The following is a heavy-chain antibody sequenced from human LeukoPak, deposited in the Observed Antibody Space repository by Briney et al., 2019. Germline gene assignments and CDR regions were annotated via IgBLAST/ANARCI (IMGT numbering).Heavy chain of an antibody. J-gene: IGHJ4*02. CDR3: VRAGGPRKWYFDY. CDR2: IIPVFGTT. CDR1: GGTFNTYD. V-gene: IGHV1-69*13. Sequence: ASVQVSCKASGGTFNTYDTLWVRQAPGQGLEWMGGIIPVFGTTKSAQKFQGRVTITADEPTRITYMELTSLRSEDTAVYYCVRAGGPRKWYFDYWGQGTTVIVSS. D-gene: IGHD1-14*01.